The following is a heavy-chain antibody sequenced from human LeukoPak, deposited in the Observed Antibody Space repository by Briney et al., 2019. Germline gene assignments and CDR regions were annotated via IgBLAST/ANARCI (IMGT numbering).Heavy chain of an antibody. J-gene: IGHJ5*02. D-gene: IGHD1-1*01. Sequence: GGSLRLSCAAPGFSFSSNWMGWVRQAPGKGLEWVAHIKRDGSQEYYLDSVKGRFTISRDNAKNSLYLQMNSLRVEDTAVYYCARLGLEVGGPNWFDPWGQGTLVTVSS. CDR2: IKRDGSQE. V-gene: IGHV3-7*01. CDR1: GFSFSSNW. CDR3: ARLGLEVGGPNWFDP.